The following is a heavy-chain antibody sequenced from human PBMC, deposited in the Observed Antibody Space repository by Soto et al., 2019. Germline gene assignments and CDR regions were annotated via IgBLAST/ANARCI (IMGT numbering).Heavy chain of an antibody. CDR2: INEDGSEK. D-gene: IGHD5-18*01. CDR3: SRDRGYSYFDY. Sequence: GESLKIACAAFGFNFSSSCMNWVRQAPGKGLEREAGINEDGSEKYYVGFVKGRFTICKDNVEQSLYLRMGSLRGEDTAVYFCSRDRGYSYFDYWGLGTLVTVSS. CDR1: GFNFSSSC. J-gene: IGHJ4*02. V-gene: IGHV3-7*01.